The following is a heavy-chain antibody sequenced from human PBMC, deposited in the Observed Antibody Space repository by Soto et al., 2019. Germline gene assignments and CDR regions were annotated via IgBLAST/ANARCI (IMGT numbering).Heavy chain of an antibody. CDR3: ARRASR. V-gene: IGHV3-48*03. CDR2: IHPSGQPI. CDR1: GFTFSSSE. D-gene: IGHD1-26*01. J-gene: IGHJ3*01. Sequence: EVQLVESGGGLVQPGGSLRLSCAVSGFTFSSSEMYWVRQAPGKGLAWISYIHPSGQPIFYADSVKGRFTISRDNANISLFLQMNSVRAEDTAVYYCARRASRWGQGTMVTVSS.